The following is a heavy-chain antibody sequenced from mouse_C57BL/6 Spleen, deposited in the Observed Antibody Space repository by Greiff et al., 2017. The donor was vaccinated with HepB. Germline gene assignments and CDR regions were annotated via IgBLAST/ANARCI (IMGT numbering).Heavy chain of an antibody. J-gene: IGHJ2*01. V-gene: IGHV6-3*01. CDR1: GFTFSNYW. CDR3: TGWGYRSFQDY. CDR2: IRLKSDNYAT. Sequence: EVQLVESGGGLVQPGGSMKLSCVASGFTFSNYWMNWVRQSPEKGLEWVAQIRLKSDNYATHYAESVKGRFTISRDDSKSSVDLQMNNLRAEDTGIYYCTGWGYRSFQDYWGQGTTLTVSS. D-gene: IGHD1-1*01.